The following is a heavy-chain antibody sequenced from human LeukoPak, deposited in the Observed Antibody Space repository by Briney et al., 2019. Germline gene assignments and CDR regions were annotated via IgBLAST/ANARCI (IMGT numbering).Heavy chain of an antibody. Sequence: ASVKVSCKASGFTFTSSAVQWVRQARGQRLEWIGWIVVGSGNTNYAQKFQERVTITRDMSTSTAYMELSSLRSEDTAVYYCAAIGVNCSGGSCSTYYFGYWGQGTLVTVSS. J-gene: IGHJ4*02. CDR2: IVVGSGNT. V-gene: IGHV1-58*01. CDR1: GFTFTSSA. D-gene: IGHD2-15*01. CDR3: AAIGVNCSGGSCSTYYFGY.